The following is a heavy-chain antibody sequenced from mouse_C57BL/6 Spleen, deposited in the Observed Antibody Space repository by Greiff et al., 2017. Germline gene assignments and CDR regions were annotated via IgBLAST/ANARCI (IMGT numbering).Heavy chain of an antibody. Sequence: EVQRVESGGDLVKPGGSLKLSCAASGFTFSSYGMSWVRQTPDKRLEWVASISSGGSYTYYPDSVKGRFTISRDNAKNTLYLQMSSLKSEDTAMYYCARGGYYGNCDFDYWGQGTTLTVSS. CDR1: GFTFSSYG. CDR3: ARGGYYGNCDFDY. CDR2: ISSGGSYT. J-gene: IGHJ2*01. D-gene: IGHD2-1*01. V-gene: IGHV5-6*01.